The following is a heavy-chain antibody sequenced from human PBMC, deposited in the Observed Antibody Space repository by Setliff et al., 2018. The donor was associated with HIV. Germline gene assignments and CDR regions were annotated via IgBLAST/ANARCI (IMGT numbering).Heavy chain of an antibody. Sequence: VKVSCKPSGYSFTNLYMHWVRQAPGQGLEWMGVINPTGGSTRNTQKFQGRVAMTRDTSTSTVYMELSGLRSEDTAVYYCASAGAWQRNALDIWGQGTMVTVSS. V-gene: IGHV1-46*01. D-gene: IGHD5-12*01. CDR2: INPTGGST. CDR3: ASAGAWQRNALDI. CDR1: GYSFTNLY. J-gene: IGHJ3*02.